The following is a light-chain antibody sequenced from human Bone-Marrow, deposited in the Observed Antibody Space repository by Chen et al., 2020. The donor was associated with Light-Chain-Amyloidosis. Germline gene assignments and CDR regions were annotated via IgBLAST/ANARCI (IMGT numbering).Light chain of an antibody. CDR3: QVWDRSSDRPV. J-gene: IGLJ3*02. CDR1: NIGSTS. Sequence: SYVLTQPSSVSVAPGQTATIVCGGNNIGSTSVHWYQQTPGQAPLLVVYDDSDRPSVIPERLSGSNSGNTATLTISRVEAGDEADYYCQVWDRSSDRPVFGGGTKLTVL. CDR2: DDS. V-gene: IGLV3-21*02.